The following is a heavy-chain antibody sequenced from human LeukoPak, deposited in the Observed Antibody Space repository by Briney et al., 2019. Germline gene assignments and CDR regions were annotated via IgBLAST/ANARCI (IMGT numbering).Heavy chain of an antibody. CDR1: GGSFSNYY. D-gene: IGHD3-22*01. CDR3: ARLSSRRFPPTYSFDRRNYFDY. V-gene: IGHV4-34*01. J-gene: IGHJ4*02. CDR2: INHSGST. Sequence: SETLSLTCAVYGGSFSNYYWSWIRQPPGKGLEWIGEINHSGSTSYNPSLKSRVTMSVDTSKNQFSLKLSSVTAADTAVYYCARLSSRRFPPTYSFDRRNYFDYWGQGTLVTVSS.